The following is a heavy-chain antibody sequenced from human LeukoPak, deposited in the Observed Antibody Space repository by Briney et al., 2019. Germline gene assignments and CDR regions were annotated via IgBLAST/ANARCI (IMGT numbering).Heavy chain of an antibody. Sequence: GGSLRLSCAASGFTFSSYGMHWVRQAPGKGLEWVANIKQDGSEKYYLDSVKGRFTISRDNAKNSLYLQMNSLRAEDTAVYYCARGQTTVTNWGQGTLVTVSS. V-gene: IGHV3-7*03. CDR3: ARGQTTVTN. CDR1: GFTFSSYG. CDR2: IKQDGSEK. J-gene: IGHJ4*02. D-gene: IGHD4-17*01.